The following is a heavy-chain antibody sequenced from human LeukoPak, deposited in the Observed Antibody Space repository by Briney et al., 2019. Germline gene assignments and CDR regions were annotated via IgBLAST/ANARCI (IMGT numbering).Heavy chain of an antibody. CDR1: GFTFSRYW. D-gene: IGHD1-26*01. J-gene: IGHJ3*02. V-gene: IGHV3-74*01. CDR3: AREGDSGSTDAFDI. CDR2: LHSDGSTT. Sequence: PGGSRRLSCTASGFTFSRYWMRWVRHAPGKGLVWISRLHSDGSTTTYAAPVKGRFTISRDNAKNTLYLQMNSLRAEDTAVYYCAREGDSGSTDAFDIWGQGTMVTVSS.